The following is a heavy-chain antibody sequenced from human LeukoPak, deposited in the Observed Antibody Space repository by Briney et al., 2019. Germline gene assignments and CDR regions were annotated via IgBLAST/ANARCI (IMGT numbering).Heavy chain of an antibody. CDR1: GFTFGGYG. D-gene: IGHD1-14*01. CDR3: TRYNNDLFDY. J-gene: IGHJ4*02. V-gene: IGHV3-33*01. Sequence: PGGSLRLSCAGSGFTFGGYGMHWFRQTPGKGLEWVAVISYDGSRAFYADSVKGRFTISRDNSKNTMSVQMDDLRAEDTAVYYCTRYNNDLFDYWGQGTLVTASS. CDR2: ISYDGSRA.